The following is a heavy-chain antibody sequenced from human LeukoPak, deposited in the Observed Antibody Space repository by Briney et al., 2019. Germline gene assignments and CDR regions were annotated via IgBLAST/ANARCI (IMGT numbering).Heavy chain of an antibody. CDR1: GFTFSSYA. J-gene: IGHJ4*02. CDR3: AKDRSCTNDICHGDFDY. CDR2: ISGSGGST. Sequence: PGGSLRPSCAASGFTFSSYAVSWVRRAPGKGLEWVSSISGSGGSTYSADSVKGRFTISRDNSKNTLYLQMNSLRAEDTALYYCAKDRSCTNDICHGDFDYWGQGTLVTVSS. D-gene: IGHD2-8*01. V-gene: IGHV3-23*01.